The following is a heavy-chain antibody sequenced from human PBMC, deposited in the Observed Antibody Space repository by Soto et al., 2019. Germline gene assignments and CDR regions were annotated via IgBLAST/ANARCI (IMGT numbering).Heavy chain of an antibody. Sequence: SLRLSCTASGFTFGDYAMSWFRQAPGKGVEWVGFIRSKAYGGTTEYAASVKGRFTISRDDSKSIAYLQMNSLKTEDTAVYYCTRFPMTTVLRSTYWGQGTLVTVSS. D-gene: IGHD4-17*01. CDR2: IRSKAYGGTT. J-gene: IGHJ4*02. CDR3: TRFPMTTVLRSTY. V-gene: IGHV3-49*03. CDR1: GFTFGDYA.